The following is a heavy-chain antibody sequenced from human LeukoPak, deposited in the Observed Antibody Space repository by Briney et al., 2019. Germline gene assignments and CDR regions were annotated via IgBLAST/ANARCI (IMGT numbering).Heavy chain of an antibody. CDR3: IPAIWELLGDLDY. J-gene: IGHJ4*02. D-gene: IGHD1-26*01. CDR2: ISGSGGST. Sequence: GGSLRLSCAASGFTFSSYAMSWVRQAPGKGLEWVSAISGSGGSTYYADSVKGRFTISRDNSKNTLYLQMNSLRAEDTAVYYCIPAIWELLGDLDYWGQGTLVTVSS. CDR1: GFTFSSYA. V-gene: IGHV3-23*01.